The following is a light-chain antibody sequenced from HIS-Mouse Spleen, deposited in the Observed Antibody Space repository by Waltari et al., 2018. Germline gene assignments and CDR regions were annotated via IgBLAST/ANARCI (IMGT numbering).Light chain of an antibody. V-gene: IGLV2-23*01. CDR1: SSDLGSYHL. CDR2: EGS. J-gene: IGLJ1*01. Sequence: QSALTQPASVSGSPGQSITISCTGPSSDLGSYHLLSWYQQHPGQAPKLMIYEGSNRPSGVSNRFSGSKSGNTASLTLSGLQAEDEADYYCCSYAGSSTYVFGTGTKVTVL. CDR3: CSYAGSSTYV.